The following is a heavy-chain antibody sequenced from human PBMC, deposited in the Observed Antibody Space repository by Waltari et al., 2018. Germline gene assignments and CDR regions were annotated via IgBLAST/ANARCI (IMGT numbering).Heavy chain of an antibody. Sequence: QLQLQESGPGLVKPSETLSLTCTVSGGSISSSSYYWGWISQPPGKGLEWIGSIYYSGSTYYNPSLKSRVTISVDTSKNQFSLKLSSVTAAYTAVYYCARNHGYCSSTSCYPGWFDPWGQGTLVTVSS. CDR3: ARNHGYCSSTSCYPGWFDP. J-gene: IGHJ5*02. V-gene: IGHV4-39*07. D-gene: IGHD2-2*01. CDR1: GGSISSSSYY. CDR2: IYYSGST.